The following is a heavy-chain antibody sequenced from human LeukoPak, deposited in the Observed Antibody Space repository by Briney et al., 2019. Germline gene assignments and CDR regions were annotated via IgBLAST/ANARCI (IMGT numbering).Heavy chain of an antibody. CDR2: ISGSGGST. CDR1: GFTFSSYA. J-gene: IGHJ4*02. D-gene: IGHD5-12*01. Sequence: PGGSLRLSCAASGFTFSSYAMSWVRQAPGKGLEWVSAISGSGGSTYYADSVKGRFTISRDNSKNTLYLQMNSLRAEDTAVYYCAKTPIFAVARGRVYFDYWGQGTLVTVSS. V-gene: IGHV3-23*01. CDR3: AKTPIFAVARGRVYFDY.